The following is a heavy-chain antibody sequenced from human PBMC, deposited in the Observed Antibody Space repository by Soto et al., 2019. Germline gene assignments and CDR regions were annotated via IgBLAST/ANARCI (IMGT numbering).Heavy chain of an antibody. V-gene: IGHV3-21*01. D-gene: IGHD6-25*01. CDR2: ISSNSAYI. CDR1: GFTFRSFT. J-gene: IGHJ5*02. Sequence: PGGSLRLSCAASGFTFRSFTMNWVRQAPGKGLEWVSTISSNSAYIYYTDALRGRFTISGDNAKNSLHLQMNSLRAEDTAVYYCTRDASRDSGARGWFDPWGPGTLVTVSS. CDR3: TRDASRDSGARGWFDP.